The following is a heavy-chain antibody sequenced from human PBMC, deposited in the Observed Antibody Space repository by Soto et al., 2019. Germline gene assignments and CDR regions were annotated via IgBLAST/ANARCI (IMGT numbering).Heavy chain of an antibody. D-gene: IGHD3-3*01. CDR3: ASRPSDVKYYGVFDY. CDR2: INEDGSQR. V-gene: IGHV3-7*03. J-gene: IGHJ4*02. CDR1: GITFSRHW. Sequence: EVQLMESGGGLVQPGGSLTLSCEASGITFSRHWMTWVRQAPGKGLEWVANINEDGSQRFYVESVQGRYTISRDNVKNSLFLQMNDLRAEDTAVYHCASRPSDVKYYGVFDYWGQGTVVTVSS.